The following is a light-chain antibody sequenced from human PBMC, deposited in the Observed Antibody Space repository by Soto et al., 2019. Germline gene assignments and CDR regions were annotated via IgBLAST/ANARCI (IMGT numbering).Light chain of an antibody. CDR2: EVT. CDR1: SNDIGAFQY. J-gene: IGLJ1*01. CDR3: TSYAGNNNYV. Sequence: QSALTQPPSASGSPGQSVTISCAGTSNDIGAFQYVSWYQQHPGKAPKLMIYEVTRRPSGVPDRFSGSKSGYTASLTVSGLQAEDEGDYYCTSYAGNNNYVFGTGTKVTVL. V-gene: IGLV2-8*01.